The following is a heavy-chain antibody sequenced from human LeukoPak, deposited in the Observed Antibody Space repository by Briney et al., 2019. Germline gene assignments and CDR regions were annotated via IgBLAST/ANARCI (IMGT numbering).Heavy chain of an antibody. D-gene: IGHD5/OR15-5a*01. J-gene: IGHJ3*02. CDR2: ISGSGGST. CDR1: GFTFSSYA. V-gene: IGHV3-23*01. Sequence: PGGSLRLSCAASGFTFSSYAMSWVRQAPGKGLEWVSAISGSGGSTYYADSVKGRFTISRDNSKNTLYLQMNSLRAEGTAVYYCAKDPHSISIAFDIWGQGTMVTVSS. CDR3: AKDPHSISIAFDI.